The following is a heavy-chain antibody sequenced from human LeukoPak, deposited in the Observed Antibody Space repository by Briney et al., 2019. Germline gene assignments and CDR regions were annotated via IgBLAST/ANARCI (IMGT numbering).Heavy chain of an antibody. J-gene: IGHJ6*02. CDR2: ISSSSSTI. D-gene: IGHD2-2*01. CDR1: GFTFSSYS. V-gene: IGHV3-48*02. CDR3: ARAWNQLLVNYYGMDV. Sequence: PGGSLRLSCAASGFTFSSYSMNWVRQAPGKGLEWVSYISSSSSTIYYADSVKGRFTISRDNAKNSLYLQMNSLGDEDTAVYYCARAWNQLLVNYYGMDVWGQGTTVTVSS.